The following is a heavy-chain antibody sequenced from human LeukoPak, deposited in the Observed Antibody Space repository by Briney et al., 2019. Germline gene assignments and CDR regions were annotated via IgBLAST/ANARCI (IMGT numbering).Heavy chain of an antibody. CDR2: IRTDGTIT. CDR3: AREGTGSYMDV. D-gene: IGHD1/OR15-1a*01. J-gene: IGHJ6*03. Sequence: WVSRIRTDGTITTYADSVKGRFSISRDNAKNTLYLQVNSLRVEDTAVYYCAREGTGSYMDVWGKGTTVTVSS. V-gene: IGHV3-74*01.